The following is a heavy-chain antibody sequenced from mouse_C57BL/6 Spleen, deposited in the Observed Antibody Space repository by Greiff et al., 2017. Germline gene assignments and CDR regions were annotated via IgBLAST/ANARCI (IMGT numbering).Heavy chain of an antibody. CDR3: ARSYPFAY. D-gene: IGHD1-1*01. Sequence: VHVKQSGPELVKPGASVKIPCKASGYTFTDYNMDWVKQSHGKSLEWIGDINPNNGGTIYNQKFKGKATLTVDKSSSTAYMELRSLTSEDTAVYYCARSYPFAYWGQGTLVTVSA. CDR2: INPNNGGT. V-gene: IGHV1-18*01. CDR1: GYTFTDYN. J-gene: IGHJ3*01.